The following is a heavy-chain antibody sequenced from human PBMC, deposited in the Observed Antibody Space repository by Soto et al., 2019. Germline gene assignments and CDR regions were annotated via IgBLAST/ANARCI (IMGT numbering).Heavy chain of an antibody. J-gene: IGHJ4*02. CDR3: AKGGGSARDFDY. V-gene: IGHV3-30*18. CDR2: TSYDGNNK. Sequence: SLRLSCTGSGFTFGNYGMHWVRQAPGKGLEWVASTSYDGNNKYYADSLKGRFTISRDNSKKMVYLQMTSLGPEDTAVYYCAKGGGSARDFDYWGQGALVTV. D-gene: IGHD1-26*01. CDR1: GFTFGNYG.